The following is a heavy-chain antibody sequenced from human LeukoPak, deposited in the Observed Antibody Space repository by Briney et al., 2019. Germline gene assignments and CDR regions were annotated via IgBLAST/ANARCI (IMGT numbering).Heavy chain of an antibody. CDR2: IHSTGST. D-gene: IGHD3-22*01. J-gene: IGHJ5*02. CDR3: ARGEMIVVVITGAWFDP. CDR1: GGSISSYY. Sequence: SETLSLTCTVSGGSISSYYWSWIRQPAGKGLEWIGRIHSTGSTNYNPSLKSRVTISVDTSKNQFSLKLRSVSAADAAVYYCARGEMIVVVITGAWFDPWGQGTLVTVSS. V-gene: IGHV4-4*07.